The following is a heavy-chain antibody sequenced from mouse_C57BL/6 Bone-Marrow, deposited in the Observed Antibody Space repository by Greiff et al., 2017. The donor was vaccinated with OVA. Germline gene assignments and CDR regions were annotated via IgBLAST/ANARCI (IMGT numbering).Heavy chain of an antibody. V-gene: IGHV1-69*01. Sequence: QVQLQQPGAELVMPGASVKLSCKASGYTFTSYWMHWVKQRPGQGLEWIGEIDPSDSYTTYNQKFKGKSTLTVDKYSSPASMQLSSLTSEDAAVYYCTRKGQLSQLDYWGQGTSVTVSS. CDR1: GYTFTSYW. J-gene: IGHJ4*01. CDR3: TRKGQLSQLDY. CDR2: IDPSDSYT. D-gene: IGHD3-2*02.